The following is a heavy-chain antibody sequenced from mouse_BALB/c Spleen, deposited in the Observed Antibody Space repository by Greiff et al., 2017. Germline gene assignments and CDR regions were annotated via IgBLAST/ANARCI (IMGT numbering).Heavy chain of an antibody. V-gene: IGHV5-6-3*01. J-gene: IGHJ2*01. D-gene: IGHD3-3*01. CDR1: GFTFSSYG. Sequence: DVKLVESGGGLVQPGGSLKLSCAASGFTFSSYGMSWVRQTPDKRLELVATINSNGGSTYYPDSVKGRFTISRDNAKNTLYLQMSSLKSEDTAMYYCARVPRGGQDYWGQGTTLTVSS. CDR2: INSNGGST. CDR3: ARVPRGGQDY.